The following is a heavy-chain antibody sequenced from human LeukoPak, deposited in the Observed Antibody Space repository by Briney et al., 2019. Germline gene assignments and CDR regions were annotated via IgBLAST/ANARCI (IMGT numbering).Heavy chain of an antibody. CDR1: GFTFTSSA. Sequence: GASVKVSCKASGFTFTSSAMQWVRQARGQRLEWIGWIVVGSGNTNYAQKFQERVTITRDMSTSTAYMELSSLRSEDTAVYYCAAGVGATFDAFDIWGQGTMVTVSS. V-gene: IGHV1-58*02. J-gene: IGHJ3*02. D-gene: IGHD1-26*01. CDR2: IVVGSGNT. CDR3: AAGVGATFDAFDI.